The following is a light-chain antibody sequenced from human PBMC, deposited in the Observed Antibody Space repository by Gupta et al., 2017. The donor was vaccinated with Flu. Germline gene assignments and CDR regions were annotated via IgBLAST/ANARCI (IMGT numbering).Light chain of an antibody. V-gene: IGKV1-39*01. J-gene: IGKJ1*01. CDR1: QSISNY. CDR3: QQTSSAPRT. CDR2: GIS. Sequence: DIQMAQSPSSLSASVGDRVTITCRASQSISNYLNWYQQRPGKAPRLLIYGISTLHNGVPSRFSGSGYGTDFTLTITSLQPEDFATYYCQQTSSAPRTFGQGTKVEIK.